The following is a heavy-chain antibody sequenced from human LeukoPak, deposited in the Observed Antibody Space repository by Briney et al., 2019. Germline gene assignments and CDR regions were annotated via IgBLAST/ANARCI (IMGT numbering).Heavy chain of an antibody. CDR1: GFTFSSYS. CDR2: ISSSSSTI. Sequence: GGSLRLSCAASGFTFSSYSMNWVRQAPGKGLEWVSYISSSSSTIYYADSVKGRFTISRDNAKNSLYLQMNSLRAEDTAVYYCARSSESVYFYYYYMDVWGKGTTVTVSS. V-gene: IGHV3-48*04. J-gene: IGHJ6*03. D-gene: IGHD2-8*01. CDR3: ARSSESVYFYYYYMDV.